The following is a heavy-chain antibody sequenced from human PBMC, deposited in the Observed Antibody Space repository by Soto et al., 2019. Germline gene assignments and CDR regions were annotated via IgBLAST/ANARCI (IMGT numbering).Heavy chain of an antibody. D-gene: IGHD3-22*01. V-gene: IGHV1-18*04. CDR3: ARAVYYYDSSGYFEAVDY. CDR2: MSAYNGNT. CDR1: GYTFTSYG. J-gene: IGHJ4*02. Sequence: ASVKVSCKASGYTFTSYGISWVRQAPGQGLEWMGWMSAYNGNTNYAQKLQGRVTMTTDTSTSTAYMELRSLRSDDTAVYYCARAVYYYDSSGYFEAVDYWGQGTLVTVSS.